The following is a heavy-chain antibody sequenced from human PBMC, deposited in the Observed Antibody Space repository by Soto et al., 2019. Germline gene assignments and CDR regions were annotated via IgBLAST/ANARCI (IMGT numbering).Heavy chain of an antibody. CDR3: ARDRGEYNWNDFYYYYGMDV. J-gene: IGHJ6*02. CDR1: GGSMPSSNW. CDR2: AHHSGRT. Sequence: SEALSLTCTVSGGSMPSSNWWNRVRQSPGKGLEWIGEAHHSGRTNYNPSLKSRVTISVDKSKNHFSLKLSSVTAADTAVYYCARDRGEYNWNDFYYYYGMDVWGQGTTVT. D-gene: IGHD1-1*01. V-gene: IGHV4-4*02.